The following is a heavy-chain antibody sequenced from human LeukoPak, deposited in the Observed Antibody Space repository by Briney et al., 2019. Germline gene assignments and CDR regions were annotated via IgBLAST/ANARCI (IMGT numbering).Heavy chain of an antibody. J-gene: IGHJ5*02. D-gene: IGHD3-10*01. CDR1: GYSITSVYY. V-gene: IGHV4-38-2*02. CDR3: ARDRPSNLLLWFGESSNWFDP. CDR2: IYHSGST. Sequence: SESLSLTPAVSGYSITSVYYWGWIPQPPGKGLEWIGRIYHSGSTYYNPSLKSRVTISVDTSKNQFSLKLSSVTAADTAVYYCARDRPSNLLLWFGESSNWFDPWGQGTLVTVSS.